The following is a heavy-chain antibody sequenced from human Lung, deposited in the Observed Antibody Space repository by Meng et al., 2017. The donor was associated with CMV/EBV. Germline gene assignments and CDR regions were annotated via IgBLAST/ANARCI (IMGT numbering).Heavy chain of an antibody. J-gene: IGHJ4*02. CDR2: ISAYNGNT. CDR3: ARDRVPGIVVVPAAYAY. CDR1: GYTFTSYG. Sequence: ASVKVSCKASGYTFTSYGISWVRQAPGQGLEWMGWISAYNGNTNYAQKLQGRVTMTTDTSTSTAYMELRSLRSDDTAVYYCARDRVPGIVVVPAAYAYWGQGTLVXFSS. D-gene: IGHD2-2*01. V-gene: IGHV1-18*01.